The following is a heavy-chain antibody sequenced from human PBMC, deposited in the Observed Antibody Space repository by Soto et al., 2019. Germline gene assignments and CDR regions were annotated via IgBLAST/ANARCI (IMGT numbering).Heavy chain of an antibody. Sequence: ESGGGVVQPGRSLRLSCAASGSTFSSYGMHWVRQAPGKGLEWVAVISYDGSNKYYADSVKGRFTISRDNSKNTLYLQMNSLRAEDTAVYYCAKDRLRQLVRFMVGSYYYYGMDVWGQGTTVTVSS. D-gene: IGHD6-6*01. V-gene: IGHV3-30*18. J-gene: IGHJ6*02. CDR3: AKDRLRQLVRFMVGSYYYYGMDV. CDR2: ISYDGSNK. CDR1: GSTFSSYG.